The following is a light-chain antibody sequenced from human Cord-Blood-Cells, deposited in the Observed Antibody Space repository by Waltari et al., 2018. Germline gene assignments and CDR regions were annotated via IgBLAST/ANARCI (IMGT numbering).Light chain of an antibody. Sequence: YELTQPPSVSVSPGQTASITCSGDTLGAKYACWYQQKPGQSPVLVIYQDSKRPSGIPERFSGSNSGNTATLTISGTQAMDEADYYCQAWDSSTAVFGTGTKVTVL. J-gene: IGLJ1*01. V-gene: IGLV3-1*01. CDR1: TLGAKY. CDR2: QDS. CDR3: QAWDSSTAV.